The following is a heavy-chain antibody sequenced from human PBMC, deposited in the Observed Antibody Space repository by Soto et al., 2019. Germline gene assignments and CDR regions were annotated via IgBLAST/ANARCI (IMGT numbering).Heavy chain of an antibody. CDR3: ARACLNGICYTQGLDL. D-gene: IGHD2-8*01. CDR2: IHHSGIS. CDR1: GGSISSSNW. Sequence: QVQLQESGPGLVKPSGTLSLTCGVSGGSISSSNWWSWVRQPPGKGLEWIGEIHHSGISKYNPCLQSRLTISLDKSKNHFSLQLPSVTAADTAVYYCARACLNGICYTQGLDLWGQGTLVLVSS. V-gene: IGHV4-4*02. J-gene: IGHJ4*02.